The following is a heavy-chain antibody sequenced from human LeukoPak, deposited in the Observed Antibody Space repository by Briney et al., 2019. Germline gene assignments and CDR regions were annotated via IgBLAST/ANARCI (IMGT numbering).Heavy chain of an antibody. CDR3: AGGGLKTRYYYYGMDV. CDR1: GGPFSGYS. CDR2: INHSGST. Sequence: SETLSLTCAAYGGPFSGYSWSWIRQPPGKGLEWIGEINHSGSTTYNPSLKRRVTISVDTSKNQFSLKLSSVTAADTAVYYCAGGGLKTRYYYYGMDVWGQGTTVTVSS. D-gene: IGHD3/OR15-3a*01. J-gene: IGHJ6*02. V-gene: IGHV4-34*01.